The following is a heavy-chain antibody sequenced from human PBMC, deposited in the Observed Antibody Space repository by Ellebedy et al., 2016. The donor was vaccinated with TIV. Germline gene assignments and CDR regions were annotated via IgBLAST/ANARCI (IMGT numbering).Heavy chain of an antibody. CDR1: GGSVSRNY. V-gene: IGHV4-59*08. Sequence: SETLSLTCTVSGGSVSRNYWTWIRQTPGKGLDWIGYIDYIGRTSYNPALKSRVSMSLDTSKNQFSLKLRSVTAADTAVYYCAALQWLAPAWYFDLWGRGTLVTVSS. J-gene: IGHJ2*01. D-gene: IGHD6-19*01. CDR2: IDYIGRT. CDR3: AALQWLAPAWYFDL.